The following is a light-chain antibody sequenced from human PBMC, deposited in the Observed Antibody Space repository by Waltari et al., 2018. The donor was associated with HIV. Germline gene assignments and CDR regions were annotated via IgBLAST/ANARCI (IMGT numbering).Light chain of an antibody. CDR2: DNN. CDR3: ATWDSGLSAVV. J-gene: IGLJ2*01. V-gene: IGLV1-51*01. CDR1: SSNIGYNY. Sequence: QSVLTQPPSVSATPGQQVTISCSGSSSNIGYNYVFWYQQLPGTAPKLLIYDNNKRPSGIPDRFSGSKSGTSATLGITGLQTGDEADYYCATWDSGLSAVVFGGGTKLTVL.